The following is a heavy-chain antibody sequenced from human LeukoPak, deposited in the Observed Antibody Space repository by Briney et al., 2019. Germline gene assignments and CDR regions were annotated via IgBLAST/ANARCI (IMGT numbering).Heavy chain of an antibody. CDR1: GGSISSTSYY. Sequence: PSETLSLTCTVSGGSISSTSYYWGWIRQPPGKGLEWIGNYGGSTIYNPSLKSRVTISVDTSRNHFSLELSSVTAADTAMYYCARLGLHSSGWHIYYYDYWGQGSLVIVSS. D-gene: IGHD6-19*01. V-gene: IGHV4-39*02. CDR2: YGGST. J-gene: IGHJ4*02. CDR3: ARLGLHSSGWHIYYYDY.